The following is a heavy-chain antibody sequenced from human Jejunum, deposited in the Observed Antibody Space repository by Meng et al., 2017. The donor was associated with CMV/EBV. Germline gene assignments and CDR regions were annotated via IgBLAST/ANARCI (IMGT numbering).Heavy chain of an antibody. CDR3: ARDVYYYDSSGYYDY. D-gene: IGHD3-22*01. V-gene: IGHV4-39*07. Sequence: QLQLQESGPGLVKPWXILYLTCSXSGGSISSSSNYWAWIRQPPGKGLEWIGTIYYSGSTYYNPSLKSRVTISVDTSKNQFSLKLSSVTAADTAVYYCARDVYYYDSSGYYDYWGQGTLVTVSS. J-gene: IGHJ4*02. CDR2: IYYSGST. CDR1: GGSISSSSNY.